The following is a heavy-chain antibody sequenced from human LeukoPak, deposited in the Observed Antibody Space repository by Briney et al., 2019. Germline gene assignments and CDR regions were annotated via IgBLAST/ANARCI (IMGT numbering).Heavy chain of an antibody. D-gene: IGHD7-27*01. CDR3: ARGRQSNWYYLDY. J-gene: IGHJ4*02. V-gene: IGHV4-34*01. CDR1: GGSFSGYY. CDR2: INHSGST. Sequence: SETLSLTSAVYGGSFSGYYWSWIRQPPGKGREWIGEINHSGSTNYNPSLKRRVTISVDTSKNQFSLKLSSVTAADTAVYYCARGRQSNWYYLDYWGQGALVTVSS.